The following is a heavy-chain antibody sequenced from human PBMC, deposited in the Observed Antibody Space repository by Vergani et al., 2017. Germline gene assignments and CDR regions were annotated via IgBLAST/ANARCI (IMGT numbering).Heavy chain of an antibody. CDR2: IGWDGGST. CDR1: GFTFDDYG. D-gene: IGHD2-2*01. V-gene: IGHV3-43D*03. J-gene: IGHJ6*02. Sequence: EVQLVESGGVVVQPGGSLRLSCAASGFTFDDYGMHWVRQAPGKGLEWVSVIGWDGGSTSYADSVKGRFTISRVDSKSSLFLQMNSLRPEDTAVYYCAKEVVSASIYKNGMDVWGQGTTVTVSS. CDR3: AKEVVSASIYKNGMDV.